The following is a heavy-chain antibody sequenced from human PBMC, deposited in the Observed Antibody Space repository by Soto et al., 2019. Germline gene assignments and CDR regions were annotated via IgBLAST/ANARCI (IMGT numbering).Heavy chain of an antibody. D-gene: IGHD3-22*01. CDR2: ISYDGSNK. V-gene: IGHV3-30-3*01. J-gene: IGHJ4*02. CDR3: ARDSPRYDSSGYYQYYFDY. CDR1: GFTFSSYA. Sequence: PGGSLRLSCAASGFTFSSYAMHWVRQAPGKGLEWVAVISYDGSNKYYADSVKGRFTISRDNSKNTLYLQMNSLRAEDTAVYYCARDSPRYDSSGYYQYYFDYWGQGTLVTVSS.